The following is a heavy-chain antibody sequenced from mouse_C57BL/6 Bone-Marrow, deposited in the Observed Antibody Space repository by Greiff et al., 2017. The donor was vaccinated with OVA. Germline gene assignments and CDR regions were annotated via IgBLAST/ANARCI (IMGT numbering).Heavy chain of an antibody. V-gene: IGHV1-59*01. CDR3: ARRGYYGLFAY. D-gene: IGHD1-1*01. Sequence: QVQLQQPGAELVRPGTSVKLSCKASVYTFTSYWMHWVKQRPGQGLEWIGVIDPSDSYTNYNQKFKGKATLTVDTSSSTAYMQLSSLTSEDSAVYYCARRGYYGLFAYWGQGTLVTVSA. CDR1: VYTFTSYW. CDR2: IDPSDSYT. J-gene: IGHJ3*01.